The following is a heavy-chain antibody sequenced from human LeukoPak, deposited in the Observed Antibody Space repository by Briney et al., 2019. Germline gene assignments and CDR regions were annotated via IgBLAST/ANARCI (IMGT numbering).Heavy chain of an antibody. D-gene: IGHD2-21*02. CDR2: IIPILGIA. CDR3: ARAYAYCGGDCYVDY. J-gene: IGHJ4*02. CDR1: GGTFSSYA. V-gene: IGHV1-69*04. Sequence: SVKVSCKASGGTFSSYAISWVRQAPGQGLEWMGRIIPILGIANYAQKFQGRVTITADKSTSTAYMELSSLRSEDTAVYYCARAYAYCGGDCYVDYWGQGTLVTVSS.